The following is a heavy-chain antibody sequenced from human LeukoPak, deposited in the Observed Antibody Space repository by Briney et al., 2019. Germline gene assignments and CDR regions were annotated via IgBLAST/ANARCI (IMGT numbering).Heavy chain of an antibody. CDR3: ARVRCSSTSCYARPPCYFDY. D-gene: IGHD2-2*01. Sequence: SETLSLTCAVYGGSFSGYYWSWLRQPPGKGLEWIGEINHSGSANYNPSLKRRVTISVDTSKNQFSLKLSSVTAADTAVYYCARVRCSSTSCYARPPCYFDYWGQGTLVTVSS. CDR2: INHSGSA. J-gene: IGHJ4*02. V-gene: IGHV4-34*01. CDR1: GGSFSGYY.